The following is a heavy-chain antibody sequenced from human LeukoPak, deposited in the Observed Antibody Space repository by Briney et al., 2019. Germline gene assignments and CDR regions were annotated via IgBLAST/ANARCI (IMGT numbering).Heavy chain of an antibody. Sequence: ASVKGSCKASGYTFTSYDINWVRQATGQGLEWMGWMNPNRRNTGYARKFQGRVTMTRNTSISTAYMELSSLRSEDTAVYYCARGTSSSWYAADDYWGQGTLVTVSS. D-gene: IGHD6-13*01. CDR3: ARGTSSSWYAADDY. CDR2: MNPNRRNT. V-gene: IGHV1-8*01. CDR1: GYTFTSYD. J-gene: IGHJ4*02.